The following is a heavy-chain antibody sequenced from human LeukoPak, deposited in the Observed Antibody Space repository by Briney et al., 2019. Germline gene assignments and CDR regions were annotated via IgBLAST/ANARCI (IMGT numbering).Heavy chain of an antibody. J-gene: IGHJ4*02. CDR1: GFSFSNYA. V-gene: IGHV3-23*01. CDR2: IIGSSGST. CDR3: AKGGYDYVEIGYFDY. D-gene: IGHD5-12*01. Sequence: PGGSLRLSCVASGFSFSNYAMSWARQAPGKGLEWVSLIIGSSGSTFYADSVKGRFTISRDKSKNTLYLQMNSLRAEDTAVYYCAKGGYDYVEIGYFDYWGQGTLVTVSS.